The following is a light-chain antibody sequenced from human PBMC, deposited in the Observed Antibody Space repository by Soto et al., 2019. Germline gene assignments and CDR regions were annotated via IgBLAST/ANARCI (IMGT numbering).Light chain of an antibody. CDR3: QQYNNWPRT. CDR1: QSVRRSY. V-gene: IGKV3-15*01. J-gene: IGKJ1*01. Sequence: EIVLTQSPGTLSLSPGERATLSCRASQSVRRSYLGWYQQKPGQAPRLLIYGASTRATGIPARFSGSGSGTEFTLTISSLQSEDFAVYYCQQYNNWPRTFGQGTKVEIK. CDR2: GAS.